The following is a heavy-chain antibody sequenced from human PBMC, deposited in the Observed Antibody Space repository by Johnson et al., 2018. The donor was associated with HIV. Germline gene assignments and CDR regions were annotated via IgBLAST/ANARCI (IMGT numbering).Heavy chain of an antibody. CDR3: ARDRGVLWNNDYKGDAFDI. CDR2: IYSGGRT. D-gene: IGHD3-16*01. Sequence: VPLVESAGGLIQPGASPRLSCAASGFTVSSNYMRWVRQAPGKGLEWVSIIYSGGRTYHADSVKGRFTLSSDNSKNTLYLQMNSLRAEDTAVYYCARDRGVLWNNDYKGDAFDIWGQGTMVTVSS. J-gene: IGHJ3*02. CDR1: GFTVSSNY. V-gene: IGHV3-53*01.